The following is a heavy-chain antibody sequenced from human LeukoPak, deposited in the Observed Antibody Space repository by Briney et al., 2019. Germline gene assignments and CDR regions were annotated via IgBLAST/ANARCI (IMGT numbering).Heavy chain of an antibody. J-gene: IGHJ3*02. V-gene: IGHV4-39*01. CDR3: ARRQQLVRDAFDI. Sequence: PSETLSLTFTVSGGSISSSSYYWGWIRQPPGKGLEWIGSIYYSGSTYYNPSLKSRVTISVDTSKNQFSLQLSSVTAADTPVYYCARRQQLVRDAFDIWGQGTMVTVSS. CDR1: GGSISSSSYY. D-gene: IGHD6-13*01. CDR2: IYYSGST.